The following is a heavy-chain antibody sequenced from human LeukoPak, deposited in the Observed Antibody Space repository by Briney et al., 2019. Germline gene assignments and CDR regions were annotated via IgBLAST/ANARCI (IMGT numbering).Heavy chain of an antibody. Sequence: SETLSLSCTVSGGSISSYHWSWIRQPPGKGLEWIGYIYYSGSTNYNPSLKSRVTISVDTSKNQFSLKLSSVTAADTAVYYCAREAYCGGDCYSGFDYWGQGTLVTVSS. CDR1: GGSISSYH. CDR3: AREAYCGGDCYSGFDY. CDR2: IYYSGST. V-gene: IGHV4-59*01. J-gene: IGHJ4*02. D-gene: IGHD2-21*02.